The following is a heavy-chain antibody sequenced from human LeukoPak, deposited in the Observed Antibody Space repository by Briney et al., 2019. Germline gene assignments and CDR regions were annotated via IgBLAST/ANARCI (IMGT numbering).Heavy chain of an antibody. CDR1: GYTFSGHY. V-gene: IGHV1-2*02. Sequence: ASVKVSCTASGYTFSGHYIHWVRQAPGQGLEWMGWIYPNSGGTSYAQKFQGRVTISRDTSAQTAYMELRRLRSDDTAVYYCARVVGYGDYPFDYWGQGTLVTVSS. CDR3: ARVVGYGDYPFDY. D-gene: IGHD4-17*01. CDR2: IYPNSGGT. J-gene: IGHJ4*02.